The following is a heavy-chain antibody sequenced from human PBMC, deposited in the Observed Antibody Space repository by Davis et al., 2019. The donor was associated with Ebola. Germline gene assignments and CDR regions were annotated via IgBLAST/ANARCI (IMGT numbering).Heavy chain of an antibody. D-gene: IGHD3-10*01. V-gene: IGHV1-69*13. Sequence: SVKVSCKASGYTFTSYAISWVRQAPGQGLEWMGGIIPIFGTANYAQKFQGRVTITADESTSTAYMELSSLRSEDTAVYYCARDRLSMVQGPYYYYGMDVWGQGTTVTVSS. CDR3: ARDRLSMVQGPYYYYGMDV. J-gene: IGHJ6*02. CDR2: IIPIFGTA. CDR1: GYTFTSYA.